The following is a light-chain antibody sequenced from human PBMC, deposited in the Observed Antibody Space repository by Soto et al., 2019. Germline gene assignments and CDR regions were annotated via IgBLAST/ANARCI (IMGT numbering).Light chain of an antibody. J-gene: IGKJ1*01. CDR3: QQYNSYPRT. V-gene: IGKV1-5*03. CDR1: QSISSW. Sequence: DIPMTQSPSTLSASVGDRVTITCRASQSISSWLAWYQQKPGKAPKLLIYKASSLASGVASRFSGSGSGTEFTLTISSLQPDDFATYYCQQYNSYPRTFGQGTKVEIK. CDR2: KAS.